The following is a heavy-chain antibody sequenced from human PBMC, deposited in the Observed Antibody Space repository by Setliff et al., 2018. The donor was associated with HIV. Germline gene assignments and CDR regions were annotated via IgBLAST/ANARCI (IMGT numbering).Heavy chain of an antibody. J-gene: IGHJ3*02. D-gene: IGHD2-8*01. CDR1: GYTFNTYG. V-gene: IGHV1-18*01. CDR3: ARGYCTNAVCSDAFDI. Sequence: GASVKVSCKASGYTFNTYGISWVRQAPGQGLEWMGWISANNGNTNYPQKFQGRVTMTTDTSTSTAYMELRSLRSDDTAVYYCARGYCTNAVCSDAFDIWGQGTMVTVSS. CDR2: ISANNGNT.